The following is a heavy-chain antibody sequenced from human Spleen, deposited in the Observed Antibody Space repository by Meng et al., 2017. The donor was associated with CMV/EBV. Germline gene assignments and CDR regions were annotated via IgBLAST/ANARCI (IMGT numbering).Heavy chain of an antibody. CDR1: GGSFSGYY. D-gene: IGHD1-1*01. V-gene: IGHV4-34*01. CDR3: AKGRGLTTTYYFDY. J-gene: IGHJ4*02. CDR2: IKHSGSS. Sequence: AVSGGSFSGYYWNWIRQPPGKGLEWIGEIKHSGSSNYNPSLKSRVTISVDTSQSQFSLNLRSVTAADTAVYYCAKGRGLTTTYYFDYWGQGTLVTVSS.